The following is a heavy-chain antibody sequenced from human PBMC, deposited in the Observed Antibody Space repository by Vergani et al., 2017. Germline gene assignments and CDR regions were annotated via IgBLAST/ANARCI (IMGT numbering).Heavy chain of an antibody. V-gene: IGHV3-9*01. D-gene: IGHD3-3*01. CDR1: GFTFSDYY. CDR3: AKDHYDFWSGYPNLSPFDL. Sequence: VQLVESGGGLVKPGGSLRLSCAASGFTFSDYYMSWIRQAPGKGLEWVSGISWNSSSIGYADSVKGRFTISRDNAKNSLYLQMNSLRAEDTALYYCAKDHYDFWSGYPNLSPFDLWGRGTLVTVSS. CDR2: ISWNSSSI. J-gene: IGHJ2*01.